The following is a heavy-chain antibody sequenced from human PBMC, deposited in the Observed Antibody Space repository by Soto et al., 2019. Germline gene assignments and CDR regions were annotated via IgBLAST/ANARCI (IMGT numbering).Heavy chain of an antibody. J-gene: IGHJ3*02. V-gene: IGHV1-18*01. CDR2: ISAYNGNT. D-gene: IGHD2-15*01. CDR3: ARDGEAVVAATRAFDI. CDR1: GYTFTSYG. Sequence: ASVKVSCKASGYTFTSYGISWVRQAPGQGLEWMGWISAYNGNTNYAQKLQGRVTMTTDTSTSTAYMELRSLRSDDTAVYYCARDGEAVVAATRAFDIWGQGTMVTVSS.